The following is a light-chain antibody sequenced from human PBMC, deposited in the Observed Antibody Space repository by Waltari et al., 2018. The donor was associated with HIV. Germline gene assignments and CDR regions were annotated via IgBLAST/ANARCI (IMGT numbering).Light chain of an antibody. J-gene: IGKJ2*01. CDR2: DAF. CDR1: PSVGNNY. V-gene: IGKV3-20*01. Sequence: DIVLTQSPGTLPLSPGERATLTCRASPSVGNNYLAWYQQKPGQAPRLLVYDAFNRATGIPDRFSGSGSGTEFTLTISRLEPEDFAMYYCQQYRSSPGTFGQGTKVEIK. CDR3: QQYRSSPGT.